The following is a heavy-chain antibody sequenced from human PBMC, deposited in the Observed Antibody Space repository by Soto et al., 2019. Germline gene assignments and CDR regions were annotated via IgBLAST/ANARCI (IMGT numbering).Heavy chain of an antibody. J-gene: IGHJ4*02. CDR1: GYTFTRYY. D-gene: IGHD3-22*01. Sequence: QVQLVQSGAEVKKPGASVKVSCKASGYTFTRYYIHWVRQAPGQGLEWMGIINPSGASTSYAQKCQGRVTITRDTSTSTVYMELSSLRSEDTAVYYCARAAHYNDSGVYFYRPHFDFWGQGTLVTVSS. CDR2: INPSGAST. V-gene: IGHV1-46*01. CDR3: ARAAHYNDSGVYFYRPHFDF.